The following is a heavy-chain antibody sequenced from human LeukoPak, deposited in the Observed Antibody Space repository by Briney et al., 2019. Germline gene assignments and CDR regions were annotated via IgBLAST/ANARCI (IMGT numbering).Heavy chain of an antibody. J-gene: IGHJ4*02. CDR1: GGSISSGGYY. V-gene: IGHV4-30-2*01. CDR3: ARAGRGSSWYLR. D-gene: IGHD6-13*01. Sequence: SETLSPTCTVSGGSISSGGYYWSWIRQPPGKGLEWIGYIYHSGSTYYNPSLKSRVTISVDTSKNQFSLKLSSVTAADTAVYYCARAGRGSSWYLRWGQGTLVTVSS. CDR2: IYHSGST.